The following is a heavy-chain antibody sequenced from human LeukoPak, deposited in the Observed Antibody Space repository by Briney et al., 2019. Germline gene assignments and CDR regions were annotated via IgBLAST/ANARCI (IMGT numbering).Heavy chain of an antibody. V-gene: IGHV3-7*01. CDR2: IKQDGSEK. Sequence: GGSLRLSCAASGFTFSRFWMSGVRQAPGKGLEWVANIKQDGSEKYYVDSVKGRFTISRDNAKNSLYLQMNSLRAEDTAVYYCARWTREYYDSSGYNYWGQGSLVTVSS. CDR3: ARWTREYYDSSGYNY. D-gene: IGHD3-22*01. CDR1: GFTFSRFW. J-gene: IGHJ4*02.